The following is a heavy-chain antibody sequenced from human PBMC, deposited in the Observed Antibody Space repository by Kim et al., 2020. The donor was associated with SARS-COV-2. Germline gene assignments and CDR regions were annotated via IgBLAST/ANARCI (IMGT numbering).Heavy chain of an antibody. CDR1: GGSISSSSYY. D-gene: IGHD3-10*01. J-gene: IGHJ6*02. V-gene: IGHV4-39*01. CDR3: AAYYYGSGSYSPYYYGMDV. Sequence: SETLSLTCTVSGGSISSSSYYWGWIRQPPGKGLEWIGSIYYSGSTYYNPSLKSRVTISVDTSKNQFSLKLSSVTAADTAVYYCAAYYYGSGSYSPYYYGMDVWGQGTTVTVSS. CDR2: IYYSGST.